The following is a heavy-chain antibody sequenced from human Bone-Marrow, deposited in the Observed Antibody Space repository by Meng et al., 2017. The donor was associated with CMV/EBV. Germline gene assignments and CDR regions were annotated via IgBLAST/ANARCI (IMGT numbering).Heavy chain of an antibody. CDR2: ISYDGSNK. D-gene: IGHD3-16*02. CDR1: GFTFSSYA. J-gene: IGHJ4*02. Sequence: GESLKISCAASGFTFSSYAMHWVRQAPGKGLEWVAVISYDGSNKYYADSVKGRFTISRDNAKNSLYLQMNGLRAEDTALYYCAGSRSGELSLRYWGQGTLVTVSS. CDR3: AGSRSGELSLRY. V-gene: IGHV3-30*04.